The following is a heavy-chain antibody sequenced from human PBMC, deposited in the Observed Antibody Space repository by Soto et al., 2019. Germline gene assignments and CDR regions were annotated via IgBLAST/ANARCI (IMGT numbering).Heavy chain of an antibody. CDR1: GGSVSSGIYY. J-gene: IGHJ6*02. V-gene: IGHV4-61*01. Sequence: SETLSLTCTVSGGSVSSGIYYWSWIRQPPGKGLEWIGYIYYSGSTNYNPSLKSRVTISVDTSKNQFSLKLSSVTAADTAVYYCARDFRKAAAAGIHYYYYGMDVWGQGTTVTVSS. CDR2: IYYSGST. D-gene: IGHD6-13*01. CDR3: ARDFRKAAAAGIHYYYYGMDV.